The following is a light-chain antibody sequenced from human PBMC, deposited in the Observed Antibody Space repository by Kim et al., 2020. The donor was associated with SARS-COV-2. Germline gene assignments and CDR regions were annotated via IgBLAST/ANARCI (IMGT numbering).Light chain of an antibody. CDR2: ATS. V-gene: IGKV3-20*01. CDR1: QSVSSTF. Sequence: LSPGERATLSCRASQSVSSTFLAWYQQRSGQPPRLLIYATSRRAAGVSERFSGGGSGTEFTLSISSLEPEDFAVYYCQQCINSPHTFGQGTKLEI. CDR3: QQCINSPHT. J-gene: IGKJ2*01.